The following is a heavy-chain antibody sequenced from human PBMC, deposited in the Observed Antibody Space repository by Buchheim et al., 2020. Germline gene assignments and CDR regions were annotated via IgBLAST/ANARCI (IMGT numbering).Heavy chain of an antibody. CDR2: ISYDGSNK. V-gene: IGHV3-30*03. CDR1: GFTFSSYG. D-gene: IGHD3-10*01. J-gene: IGHJ5*02. CDR3: AGAGLAGSYST. Sequence: QVQLVESGGGVVQPGRSLRLSCAASGFTFSSYGMHWVRQAPGKGLEWVAVISYDGSNKYYADSVKSRFPISRDNSKNTLYLQMNGRRAEDTAVYYCAGAGLAGSYSTWGQGTL.